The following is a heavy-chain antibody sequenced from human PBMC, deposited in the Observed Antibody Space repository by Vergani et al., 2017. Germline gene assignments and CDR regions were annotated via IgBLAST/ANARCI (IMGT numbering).Heavy chain of an antibody. CDR3: ARLGITGLDALDV. D-gene: IGHD2-8*02. CDR1: GYSFTSYW. Sequence: EVQLVQSGGEVQKPGESLKLSCKGSGYSFTSYWIGWVRQMPGKGLEWMGIIYPGDSDTRYSPSFQGQVTISADKSISTAYLQWSSLKAWDTAMYYCARLGITGLDALDVWGQGTMVTVSS. CDR2: IYPGDSDT. J-gene: IGHJ3*01. V-gene: IGHV5-51*01.